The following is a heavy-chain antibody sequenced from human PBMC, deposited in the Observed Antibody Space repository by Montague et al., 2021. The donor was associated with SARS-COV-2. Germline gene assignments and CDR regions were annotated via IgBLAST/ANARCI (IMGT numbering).Heavy chain of an antibody. CDR1: GGSITSNW. CDR3: ARDTFYYGSDSYYVDTFDM. Sequence: SETLSLTCTVSGGSITSNWWCWIRQPAGKGLEWVGYALYTGRSRSNPSRRSRVFISVDTSKNQVSLKLSSVTAADTAVYYCARDTFYYGSDSYYVDTFDMWGQGTMVTVSS. V-gene: IGHV4-59*01. CDR2: ALYTGRS. D-gene: IGHD3-10*01. J-gene: IGHJ3*02.